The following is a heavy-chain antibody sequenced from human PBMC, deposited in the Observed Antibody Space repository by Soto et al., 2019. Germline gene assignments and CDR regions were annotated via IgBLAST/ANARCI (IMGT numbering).Heavy chain of an antibody. CDR3: ARGSLYCSSTSCSYGMDV. Sequence: GGALRVSCSSSGVTFSDYGMHWVRQAPGEGLQWVAVIWFDGSNEHYADSVKGRFTISRDNSKNTLYLQMYSLRAGDTAVYYCARGSLYCSSTSCSYGMDVWGQGTTVTVS. CDR2: IWFDGSNE. CDR1: GVTFSDYG. V-gene: IGHV3-33*01. D-gene: IGHD2-15*01. J-gene: IGHJ6*02.